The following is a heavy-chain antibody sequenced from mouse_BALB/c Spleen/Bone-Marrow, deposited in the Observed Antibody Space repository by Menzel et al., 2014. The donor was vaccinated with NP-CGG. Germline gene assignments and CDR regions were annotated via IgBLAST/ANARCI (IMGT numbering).Heavy chain of an antibody. CDR3: AKHGGNYEFAY. CDR1: GFSLTDYG. CDR2: IWGGGGT. D-gene: IGHD2-1*01. V-gene: IGHV2-6-5*01. Sequence: VHLVESGPGLVAPSQSLSITCTVSGFSLTDYGVSWIHQPPGKGLEWLGVIWGGGGTYYNSGLKSRLGISKDISKSQVFLKMNSQQTDDTAIYYCAKHGGNYEFAYWGQGTLVTVSA. J-gene: IGHJ3*01.